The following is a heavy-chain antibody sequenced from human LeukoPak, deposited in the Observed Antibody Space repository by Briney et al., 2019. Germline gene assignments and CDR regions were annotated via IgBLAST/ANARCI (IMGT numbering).Heavy chain of an antibody. CDR1: GDSISSSNW. CDR3: ATLGFCYVFTFDC. V-gene: IGHV4-4*02. J-gene: IGHJ4*02. CDR2: IYHSGST. D-gene: IGHD3-22*01. Sequence: SGTLSLTCGVSGDSISSSNWWTWVRQPPGKGLEWIGEIYHSGSTNYNPSLKSRVTISVDKSKNQFSLILRSVTAADTAVYYCATLGFCYVFTFDCWGQGTLVTVSS.